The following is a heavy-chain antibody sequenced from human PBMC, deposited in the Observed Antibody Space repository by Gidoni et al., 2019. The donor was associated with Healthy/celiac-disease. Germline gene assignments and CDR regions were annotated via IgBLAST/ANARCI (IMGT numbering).Heavy chain of an antibody. V-gene: IGHV3-7*01. Sequence: EVQLVESGGGLVQPGGSLRLSCAASGFTFSSYWMSGVRQAPGKGLEWVANIKQDGSEKYYVDSVKGRFTISRDNAKNSLYLQMNSLRAEDTAVYYCARPPYGDYGDAFDIWGQGTMVTVSS. J-gene: IGHJ3*02. D-gene: IGHD4-17*01. CDR1: GFTFSSYW. CDR3: ARPPYGDYGDAFDI. CDR2: IKQDGSEK.